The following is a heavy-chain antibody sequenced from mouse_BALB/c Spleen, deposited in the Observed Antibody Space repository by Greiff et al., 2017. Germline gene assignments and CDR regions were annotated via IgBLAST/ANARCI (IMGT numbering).Heavy chain of an antibody. CDR1: GFNIKDYY. J-gene: IGHJ2*01. CDR3: ARNPPHYYGSSPYFDY. D-gene: IGHD1-1*01. Sequence: EVQLQQSGAELVRPGALVKLSCKASGFNIKDYYMHWVKQRPEQGLEWIGWIDPENGNTIYDPKFQGKASITADTSSNTAYLQLSSLTSEDTAVYYCARNPPHYYGSSPYFDYWGQGTTLTVSS. CDR2: IDPENGNT. V-gene: IGHV14-1*02.